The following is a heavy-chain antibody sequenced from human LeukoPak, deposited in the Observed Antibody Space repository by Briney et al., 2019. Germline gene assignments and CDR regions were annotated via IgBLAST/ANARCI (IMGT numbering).Heavy chain of an antibody. D-gene: IGHD5-12*01. CDR1: GFIFRDFW. CDR2: INQGGSVK. V-gene: IGHV3-7*01. Sequence: PGGSLRLSCAASGFIFRDFWMTWVRQAPGKGLEWVANINQGGSVKYYVDSVKGRFTISRDDAKSSLYVQMNSLRDEDTAVYYCARFGYSGWSLEYWGQGTLVTVSS. J-gene: IGHJ4*02. CDR3: ARFGYSGWSLEY.